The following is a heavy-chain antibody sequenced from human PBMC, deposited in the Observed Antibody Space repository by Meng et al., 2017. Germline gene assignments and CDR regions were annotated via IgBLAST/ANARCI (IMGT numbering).Heavy chain of an antibody. V-gene: IGHV3-15*01. CDR2: IKSNADGGTT. CDR3: ATGAAAADH. J-gene: IGHJ4*02. CDR1: GFTFSNAW. D-gene: IGHD6-13*01. Sequence: VVLGVFGGGLVKPGGSLRLSCAASGFTFSNAWMSWVRQAPGKGLEWVGRIKSNADGGTTDYAAPVKGRFTISRDDSKNTLYLQMDSLINEDTAVYFCATGAAAADHWGQGTLVTVSS.